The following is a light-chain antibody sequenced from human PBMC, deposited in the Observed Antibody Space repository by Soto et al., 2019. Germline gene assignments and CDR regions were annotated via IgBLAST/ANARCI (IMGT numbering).Light chain of an antibody. CDR1: QSVSSSY. CDR3: QQYSYWPRT. J-gene: IGKJ1*01. Sequence: EIVLTQSPGTLSLSPGERATLSCRASQSVSSSYLAWYQQKPGQAPRLLIYGASSRATGIPDRFSGSGSGTDFTLTISSLEPDDFAVYYCQQYSYWPRTFGQGPRWIS. V-gene: IGKV3-20*01. CDR2: GAS.